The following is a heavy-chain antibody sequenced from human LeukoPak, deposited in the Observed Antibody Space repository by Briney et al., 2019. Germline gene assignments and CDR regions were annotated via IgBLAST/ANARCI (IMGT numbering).Heavy chain of an antibody. CDR1: GDSISSGRNY. V-gene: IGHV4-39*01. J-gene: IGHJ4*02. D-gene: IGHD1-1*01. CDR3: ARHLSGTTMSHYFDF. Sequence: SETLSLTCSVSGDSISSGRNYWGWIRQSPGKGLEWNASIYSSGNTHSNPSLKSRVSISVDTSKNQVSLKLYSVTASDAAIYYCARHLSGTTMSHYFDFWGQGTLVTVSS. CDR2: IYSSGNT.